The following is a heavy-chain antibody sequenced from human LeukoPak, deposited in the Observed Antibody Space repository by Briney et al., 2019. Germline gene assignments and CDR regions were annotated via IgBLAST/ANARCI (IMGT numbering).Heavy chain of an antibody. CDR1: GFTFSSYS. J-gene: IGHJ6*02. Sequence: GGSLRLSCAASGFTFSSYSMNWVRQAPGKGLEWVSYISSSSSTIYYADSVKGRFTISKDNAKNSLYLQMSNLRAEDTAVYFCARGGGLDVWGQGATVTVSS. D-gene: IGHD3-16*01. V-gene: IGHV3-48*04. CDR3: ARGGGLDV. CDR2: ISSSSSTI.